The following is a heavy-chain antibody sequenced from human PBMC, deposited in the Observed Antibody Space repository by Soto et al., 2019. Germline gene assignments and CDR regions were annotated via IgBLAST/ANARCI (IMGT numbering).Heavy chain of an antibody. D-gene: IGHD6-19*01. CDR3: ARGGTSGWLKGAYDV. V-gene: IGHV1-69*01. CDR2: IIPMFGIP. CDR1: GGTLNKHA. J-gene: IGHJ3*01. Sequence: QVQLVQSGAEVKKPGSSVKVSCRASGGTLNKHAITWVRRAPGLGLEWLGGIIPMFGIPNYPQKFQGRVTITADDSTNTSHMELNSLTSADTAVYYCARGGTSGWLKGAYDVWGQGTMVTVSS.